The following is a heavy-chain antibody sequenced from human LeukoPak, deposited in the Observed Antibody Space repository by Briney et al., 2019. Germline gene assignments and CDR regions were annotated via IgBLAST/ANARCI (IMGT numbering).Heavy chain of an antibody. J-gene: IGHJ3*02. CDR2: IYYSGST. CDR3: ARDSVTTTAFDI. V-gene: IGHV4-59*01. D-gene: IGHD4-17*01. CDR1: GGSISSYY. Sequence: SETLSLTCTVSGGSISSYYWSWIRQPPGKSLEWIGYIYYSGSTNYNPSLKSRVTISVDTSKNQFSLKLSSVTAADTAVYYCARDSVTTTAFDIWGQGTMVTVSS.